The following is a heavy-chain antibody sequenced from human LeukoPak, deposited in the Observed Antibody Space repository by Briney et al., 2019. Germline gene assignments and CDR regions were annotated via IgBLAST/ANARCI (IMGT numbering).Heavy chain of an antibody. CDR2: IYPGDSDT. Sequence: GESLKISCQGSGYSFTSYWIGWVRQMPGKGLEWMGIIYPGDSDTRYSPSFQGQVTISADKSISTAYLQWSSLKASDTAMYYCARCHYDFWSGYPDAFDIWGQGTMVTVSS. D-gene: IGHD3-3*01. V-gene: IGHV5-51*01. J-gene: IGHJ3*02. CDR1: GYSFTSYW. CDR3: ARCHYDFWSGYPDAFDI.